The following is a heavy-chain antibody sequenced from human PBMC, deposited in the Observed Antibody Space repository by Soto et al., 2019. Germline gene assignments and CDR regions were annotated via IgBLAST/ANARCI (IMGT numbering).Heavy chain of an antibody. CDR1: GFTFDDYA. CDR2: ISWNSGSI. Sequence: PGGSLRLSCAASGFTFDDYAMHWVRQAPGKGLEWVSGISWNSGSIGYADSVKGRFTISRDNAKNSLYLQMNSLRAEDTALYYCEKDISHNWNGGRHSYYGMDVWGQGTTVTV. V-gene: IGHV3-9*01. D-gene: IGHD1-1*01. CDR3: EKDISHNWNGGRHSYYGMDV. J-gene: IGHJ6*02.